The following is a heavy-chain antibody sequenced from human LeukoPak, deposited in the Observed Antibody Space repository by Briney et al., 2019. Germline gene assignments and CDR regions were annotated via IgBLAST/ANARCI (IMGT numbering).Heavy chain of an antibody. CDR3: ARGTLVTRGLGFDY. CDR1: GDSISSISHY. Sequence: SSETLSLTCTVSGDSISSISHYWGWIRQPPGKGLEWIGSIFYGGNIYYNPSLKSRVTISIDTSRNQFSLKLSSVTAADTAVYYCARGTLVTRGLGFDYWGQGTLVTVSS. V-gene: IGHV4-39*01. D-gene: IGHD4-23*01. CDR2: IFYGGNI. J-gene: IGHJ4*02.